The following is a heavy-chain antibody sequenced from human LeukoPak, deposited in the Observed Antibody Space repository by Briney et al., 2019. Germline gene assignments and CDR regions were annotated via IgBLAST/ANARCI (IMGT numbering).Heavy chain of an antibody. Sequence: GGSLRLSCAASGFTFSSYDMHWVRQATGKGLEWVSAIGTAGDTYYPGSVKGRFTISRENAKNSLYLQMNSLRAGDTAVYYCARDTAAAYYYYYGMDVWGQGTTVTVSS. CDR3: ARDTAAAYYYYYGMDV. D-gene: IGHD2-2*01. V-gene: IGHV3-13*01. J-gene: IGHJ6*02. CDR1: GFTFSSYD. CDR2: IGTAGDT.